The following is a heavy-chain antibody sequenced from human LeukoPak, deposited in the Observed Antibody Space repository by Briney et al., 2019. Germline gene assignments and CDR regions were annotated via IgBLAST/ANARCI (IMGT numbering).Heavy chain of an antibody. CDR2: INPNSGGT. D-gene: IGHD6-13*01. Sequence: GASVKVSCKASGGTFSSYAISWVRQAPGQGLEWMGWINPNSGGTNYAQKFQGRVTMTRDTSISTAYMELSRLRSDDTAVYYCVAAASDAFDIWGQGTMVTVSS. V-gene: IGHV1-2*02. J-gene: IGHJ3*02. CDR1: GGTFSSYA. CDR3: VAAASDAFDI.